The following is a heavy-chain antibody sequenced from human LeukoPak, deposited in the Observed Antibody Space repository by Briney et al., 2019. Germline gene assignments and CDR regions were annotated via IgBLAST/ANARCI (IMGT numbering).Heavy chain of an antibody. CDR2: INPYNGNT. CDR3: ARFSVSYSFWRDASYFFDF. D-gene: IGHD3-3*01. J-gene: IGHJ4*02. V-gene: IGHV1-18*01. Sequence: ASVKASCKPSAYTFTNFGITWVRQAPGQGLEWMGWINPYNGNTNYALSLKGRVTVTTDTSTNTAYMELRSLRSDDTAVYYCARFSVSYSFWRDASYFFDFWGQGSLVTVSS. CDR1: AYTFTNFG.